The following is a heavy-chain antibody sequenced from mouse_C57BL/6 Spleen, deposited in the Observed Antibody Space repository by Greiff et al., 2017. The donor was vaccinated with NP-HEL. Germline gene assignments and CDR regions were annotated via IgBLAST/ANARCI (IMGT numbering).Heavy chain of an antibody. V-gene: IGHV2-9-1*01. CDR2: IWTGGGT. Sequence: VKVVESGPGLVAPSQSLSITCTVSGFSLTSYAISWVRQPPGKGLEWLGVIWTGGGTNYNSALKSRLSISKDNSKSQVFLKMNSLQTDDTARYYCARNREDGYYFFAYWGQGTLVTVSA. D-gene: IGHD2-3*01. CDR1: GFSLTSYA. J-gene: IGHJ3*01. CDR3: ARNREDGYYFFAY.